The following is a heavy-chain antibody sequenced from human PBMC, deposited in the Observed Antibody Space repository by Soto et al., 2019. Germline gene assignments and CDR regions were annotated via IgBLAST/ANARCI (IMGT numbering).Heavy chain of an antibody. D-gene: IGHD2-2*01. Sequence: QVQLVQSGAEVKNPGSSVKVSCKPSGGTFNSYLIDWVRQAPGQGLEWMGGIIPAFGTAKYAQKFQGRVTITADKSTTTAYMELRTLTSEATAVYYCARGLDQPPVGLYFDTWGQGTLVTVSS. CDR2: IIPAFGTA. V-gene: IGHV1-69*06. CDR1: GGTFNSYL. CDR3: ARGLDQPPVGLYFDT. J-gene: IGHJ4*02.